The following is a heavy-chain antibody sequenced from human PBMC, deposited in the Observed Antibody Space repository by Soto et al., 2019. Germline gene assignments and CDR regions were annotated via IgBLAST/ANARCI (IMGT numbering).Heavy chain of an antibody. CDR3: ARRGQWLAIEY. CDR2: IYPGDSDT. CDR1: GYSFTSYW. D-gene: IGHD6-19*01. V-gene: IGHV5-51*01. Sequence: GESLKISCKGSGYSFTSYWIGLLRQIPWKGLEWVGIIYPGDSDTRYSPSFQGQVTISADKSISTAYLQWSRLKASDTAMYYCARRGQWLAIEYWGQGTMVTVSS. J-gene: IGHJ4*02.